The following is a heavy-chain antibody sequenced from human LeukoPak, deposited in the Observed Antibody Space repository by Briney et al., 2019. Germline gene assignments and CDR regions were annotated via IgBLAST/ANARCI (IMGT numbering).Heavy chain of an antibody. V-gene: IGHV3-23*01. J-gene: IGHJ4*02. D-gene: IGHD3-10*01. CDR2: ISGSGGST. CDR1: GFTFSSYA. Sequence: PGGSLRLSCAASGFTFSSYAMSWVRQAPGKGLEWVSAISGSGGSTYYADSVKGRFTISRDNSKNTLYLQMNSLRAEDTAVYYCAKLSGYYYGSGSYLTIDYWGQGTLVTVSS. CDR3: AKLSGYYYGSGSYLTIDY.